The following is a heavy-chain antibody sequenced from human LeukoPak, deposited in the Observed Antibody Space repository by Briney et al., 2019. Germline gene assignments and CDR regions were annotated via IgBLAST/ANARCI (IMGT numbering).Heavy chain of an antibody. CDR3: TRVEETATTAAIIRKYSYYYYYMDV. Sequence: PWGSLRLSCAASGFTFSTYRMSGVRQAPGKGLEWVANIKQDGSEKHYVDSVKGRFTISRDNAKNSLYLQMSSLRAEDTAVYYCTRVEETATTAAIIRKYSYYYYYMDVWGKGNTVTVSS. D-gene: IGHD4-11*01. CDR1: GFTFSTYR. J-gene: IGHJ6*03. V-gene: IGHV3-7*01. CDR2: IKQDGSEK.